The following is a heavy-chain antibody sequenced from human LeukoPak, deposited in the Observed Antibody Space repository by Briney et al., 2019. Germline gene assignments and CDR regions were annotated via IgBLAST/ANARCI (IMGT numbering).Heavy chain of an antibody. V-gene: IGHV4-30-4*08. Sequence: PSQTLSLTCTVSGGSLSSGVYYWSWIRQPPGKGLEWIGYIYYSGSTYYNPSPKSRVTISVDTSKNQFSLKLSSVTAADTAVYYCARDHYYDSSGTRNLDYWGQGTLVTVSS. J-gene: IGHJ4*02. D-gene: IGHD3-22*01. CDR2: IYYSGST. CDR1: GGSLSSGVYY. CDR3: ARDHYYDSSGTRNLDY.